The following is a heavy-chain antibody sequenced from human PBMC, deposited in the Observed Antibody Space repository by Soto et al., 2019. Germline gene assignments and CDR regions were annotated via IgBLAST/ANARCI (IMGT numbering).Heavy chain of an antibody. V-gene: IGHV3-48*01. CDR1: GFTFSSYS. Sequence: EVQLVESGGGLVQPGGSLRLSCAASGFTFSSYSMNWVRQAPGKGLEWVSYIRGSSSTIYYADSVKGRFTISRDNAKNSLYLQMNSLRAEDTAVYYCARDRVGVTGDYWGQGTLVTVSS. J-gene: IGHJ4*02. CDR2: IRGSSSTI. D-gene: IGHD3-16*01. CDR3: ARDRVGVTGDY.